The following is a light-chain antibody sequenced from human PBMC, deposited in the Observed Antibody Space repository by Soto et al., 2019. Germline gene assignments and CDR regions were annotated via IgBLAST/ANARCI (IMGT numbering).Light chain of an antibody. J-gene: IGKJ2*01. CDR1: QNIRSS. CDR3: QQYDIWPPYT. V-gene: IGKV3-15*01. CDR2: DAS. Sequence: EVVMTQSPASLSASPGERVTLSCRASQNIRSSLAWYQQRPGQAPRLLIYDASTRATGIPHRFSGGGSGTEFTVTISSLQSEDFAIYYCQQYDIWPPYTFGQGTKVDIK.